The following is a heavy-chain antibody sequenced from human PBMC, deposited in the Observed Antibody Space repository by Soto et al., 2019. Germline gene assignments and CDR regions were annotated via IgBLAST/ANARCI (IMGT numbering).Heavy chain of an antibody. V-gene: IGHV4-34*01. Sequence: PSETLYLTCAVYGGSFSGYYWSWIRQPPGKGLEWIGEINHSGSTNYNPSLKSRVTLSVDTSKNQFSLKLSSVTAADTAVYYCARGLKYYDFWSGYYPYFDYWGQGTLVTVSS. J-gene: IGHJ4*02. CDR2: INHSGST. D-gene: IGHD3-3*01. CDR1: GGSFSGYY. CDR3: ARGLKYYDFWSGYYPYFDY.